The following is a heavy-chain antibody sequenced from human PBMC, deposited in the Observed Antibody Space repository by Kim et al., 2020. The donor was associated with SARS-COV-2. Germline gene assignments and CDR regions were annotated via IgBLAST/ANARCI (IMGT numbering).Heavy chain of an antibody. D-gene: IGHD2-2*01. CDR3: ARFSGPHVPAAMQHYYYYYGMDV. CDR2: ISAYNGNT. J-gene: IGHJ6*02. V-gene: IGHV1-18*01. Sequence: ASVKVSCKASGYTFTSYGISWVRQAPGQGLEWMGWISAYNGNTNYAQKLQGRVTMTTDTSTSTAYMELRSLRSDDTAVYYCARFSGPHVPAAMQHYYYYYGMDVWGQGTTVTVSS. CDR1: GYTFTSYG.